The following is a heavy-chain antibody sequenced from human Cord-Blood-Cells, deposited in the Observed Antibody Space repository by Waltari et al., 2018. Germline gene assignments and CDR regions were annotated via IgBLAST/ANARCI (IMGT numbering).Heavy chain of an antibody. J-gene: IGHJ4*02. CDR1: GGSFSGYY. CDR3: ARLSGSYYFDY. D-gene: IGHD1-26*01. CDR2: INHSGST. V-gene: IGHV4-34*01. Sequence: QVQLQQWGAGLLKPSETLSLTCAVYGGSFSGYYWSWIRQPTGKGRGWIGEINHSGSTNITPSLKARVTISVDTSTTQFSLKLSSVTAADTAVYYCARLSGSYYFDYWGQGTLVTVSS.